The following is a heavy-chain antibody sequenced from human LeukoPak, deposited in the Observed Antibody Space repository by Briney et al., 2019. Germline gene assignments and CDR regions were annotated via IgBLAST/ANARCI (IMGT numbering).Heavy chain of an antibody. D-gene: IGHD3-9*01. V-gene: IGHV3-23*01. CDR2: ISASGGST. J-gene: IGHJ6*02. CDR1: GFTFSSYA. CDR3: AKGRNVLRYPYGMDV. Sequence: GGFLRLSCAASGFTFSSYAMSWVRQVPGKGLEWVSAISASGGSTYYADSVKGRFTISRDNSKNTLYLQMNSLRAEDTAVYYCAKGRNVLRYPYGMDVWGQGTTVTVSS.